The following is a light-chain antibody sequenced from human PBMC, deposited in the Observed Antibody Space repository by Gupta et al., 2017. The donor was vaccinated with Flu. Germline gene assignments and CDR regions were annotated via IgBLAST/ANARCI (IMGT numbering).Light chain of an antibody. CDR1: GFPDQY. CDR3: PSTDINGTYVV. Sequence: SYELSQAISVSVLPGQAARVTWSGDGFPDQYGYWYQQKAGQAPLLVIYKDNERPSGIPDRFSASSAGTTVTFTISVAQAEEEADYYCPSTDINGTYVVFGGGTKLTVL. J-gene: IGLJ3*02. CDR2: KDN. V-gene: IGLV3-25*02.